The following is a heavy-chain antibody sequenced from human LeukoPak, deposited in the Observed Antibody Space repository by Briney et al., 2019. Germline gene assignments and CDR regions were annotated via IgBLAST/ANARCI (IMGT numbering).Heavy chain of an antibody. J-gene: IGHJ4*02. CDR1: AFTFSSYA. D-gene: IGHD3-22*01. Sequence: GGSLRLSCAASAFTFSSYAMSWVRQAPGKGLEWVANIKQDGSEKYYVDSVKGRFTISRDNAKNSLYLQMNSLRAEDTAVYYCARGNTYYYDSSGRPEGEFDYWGQGTLVTVSS. CDR3: ARGNTYYYDSSGRPEGEFDY. CDR2: IKQDGSEK. V-gene: IGHV3-7*01.